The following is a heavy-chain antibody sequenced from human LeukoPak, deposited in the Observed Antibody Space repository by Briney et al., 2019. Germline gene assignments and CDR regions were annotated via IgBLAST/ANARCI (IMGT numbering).Heavy chain of an antibody. V-gene: IGHV1-18*01. J-gene: IGHJ5*02. D-gene: IGHD3-10*01. Sequence: EASVKISCKASGYTFTSYGISWVRQAPGQGLEWMGWISAYNGNTNYAQKLQGRVTMTTDTSTSTAYMELRSLRSDDTAVYYCAGVITMVRGVINWFDPWGQGTLVTVSS. CDR1: GYTFTSYG. CDR2: ISAYNGNT. CDR3: AGVITMVRGVINWFDP.